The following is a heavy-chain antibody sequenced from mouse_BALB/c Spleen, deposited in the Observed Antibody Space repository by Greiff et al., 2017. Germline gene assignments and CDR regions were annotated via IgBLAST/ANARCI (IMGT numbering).Heavy chain of an antibody. D-gene: IGHD2-4*01. CDR1: GYAFSSYW. V-gene: IGHV1-80*01. CDR3: ARGETTMITTGYAMDY. CDR2: IYPGDGDT. Sequence: QVQLQQSGAELVRPGSSVKISCKASGYAFSSYWMNWVKQRPGQGLEWIGQIYPGDGDTNYNGKFKGKATLTADKSSSTAYMQLSSLTSEDSAVYFCARGETTMITTGYAMDYWGQGTSVTVSS. J-gene: IGHJ4*01.